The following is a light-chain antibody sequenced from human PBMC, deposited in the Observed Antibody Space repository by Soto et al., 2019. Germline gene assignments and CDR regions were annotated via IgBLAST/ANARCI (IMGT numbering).Light chain of an antibody. CDR2: GAS. Sequence: EIVLTQSPGTLSLSPGERATLSCRASQSVSSNFLAWYQHKPGQAPRLLIYGASSRAIGIPDRFSGSGSGTDFTLTISRLEPQDFAVFYCQQYGDSLFTFGPGTKVHIK. J-gene: IGKJ3*01. CDR3: QQYGDSLFT. CDR1: QSVSSNF. V-gene: IGKV3-20*01.